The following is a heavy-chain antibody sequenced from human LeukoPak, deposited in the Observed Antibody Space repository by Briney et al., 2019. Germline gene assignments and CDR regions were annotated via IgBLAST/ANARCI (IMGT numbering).Heavy chain of an antibody. Sequence: GGSLRLSCAASGFTVSSNYMSWVRQAPGKGLEWVSVIYSGGSTYYADSVKGRFTISRDHSQNTLYLQMNSLRAADTAVYYCAGASSSNSYYGMDVWGQGTTVTVSS. CDR3: AGASSSNSYYGMDV. CDR2: IYSGGST. CDR1: GFTVSSNY. V-gene: IGHV3-66*01. D-gene: IGHD6-6*01. J-gene: IGHJ6*02.